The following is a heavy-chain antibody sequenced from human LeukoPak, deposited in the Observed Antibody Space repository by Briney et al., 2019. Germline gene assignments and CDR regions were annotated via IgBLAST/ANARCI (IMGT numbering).Heavy chain of an antibody. CDR1: GGPISSSSYY. V-gene: IGHV4-39*07. CDR2: IYYSGST. D-gene: IGHD3-10*01. Sequence: SETLSLTCTVSGGPISSSSYYWGWIRQPPGKGLEWIGSIYYSGSTYYNPSLKSRVTISVDTSKNQFSLKLSSVTAADTAVYYCASLGRDYGSGSYSIWGQGTMVTVSS. CDR3: ASLGRDYGSGSYSI. J-gene: IGHJ3*02.